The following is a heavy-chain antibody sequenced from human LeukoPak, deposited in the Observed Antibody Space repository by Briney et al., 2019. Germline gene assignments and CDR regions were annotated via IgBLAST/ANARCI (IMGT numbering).Heavy chain of an antibody. CDR2: IYPGDSDT. D-gene: IGHD2-15*01. CDR3: ATLGYCSGGSCPTFDY. Sequence: GESLKISCKGSGYSFTSYWIGWLRQMPGKGLEWMGIIYPGDSDTRYSPSFQGQVTISADKSISTAYLQWSSLKASDTAMYYCATLGYCSGGSCPTFDYWGQGTLVTVSS. J-gene: IGHJ4*02. CDR1: GYSFTSYW. V-gene: IGHV5-51*01.